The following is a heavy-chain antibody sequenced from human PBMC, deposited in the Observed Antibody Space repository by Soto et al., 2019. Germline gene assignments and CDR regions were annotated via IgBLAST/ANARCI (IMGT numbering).Heavy chain of an antibody. CDR2: ISGSGGST. Sequence: GGSLRLSCAASGFTFSSYAMSWVRQAPGKGLEWVSGISGSGGSTYYVDSVKGRFTISRDNSKSTLYLQMNSLRAEDTALYYCTNYFDSSGYYYPFDYWGQGTLVTVSS. CDR3: TNYFDSSGYYYPFDY. V-gene: IGHV3-23*01. CDR1: GFTFSSYA. D-gene: IGHD3-22*01. J-gene: IGHJ4*02.